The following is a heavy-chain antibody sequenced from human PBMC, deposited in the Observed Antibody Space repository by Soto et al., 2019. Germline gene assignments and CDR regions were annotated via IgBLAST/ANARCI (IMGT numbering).Heavy chain of an antibody. CDR3: AKEGPGGGRHFYYAMDV. V-gene: IGHV3-30*02. Sequence: PGGSMRRSGAAAGSVFSDYGMHWVRQAPGKGLEWVALITNDGNNEYYIESGKGRFSISRGRSTNTVDLLMNSLRPEDTGVCYCAKEGPGGGRHFYYAMDVWGQGTTVTVSS. J-gene: IGHJ6*02. D-gene: IGHD1-26*01. CDR2: ITNDGNNE. CDR1: GSVFSDYG.